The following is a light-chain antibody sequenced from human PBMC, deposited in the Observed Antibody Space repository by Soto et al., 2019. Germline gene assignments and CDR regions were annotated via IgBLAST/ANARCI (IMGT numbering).Light chain of an antibody. V-gene: IGKV3-20*01. CDR3: QQYGSSPPYT. CDR1: QNVGRYY. CDR2: AAS. J-gene: IGKJ2*01. Sequence: EIVLTQSPGTLSLSPGERATLSCRASQNVGRYYVAWYQQKPGQAPRLLIFAASGRVTGIPDRFSGSGSGTDFTLTITRLEPEDFALYFCQQYGSSPPYTFGQGTTLEIK.